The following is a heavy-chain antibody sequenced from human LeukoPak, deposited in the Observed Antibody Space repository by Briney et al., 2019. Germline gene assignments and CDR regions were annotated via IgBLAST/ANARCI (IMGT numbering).Heavy chain of an antibody. D-gene: IGHD2-2*01. CDR2: YASGTT. V-gene: IGHV4-4*07. CDR3: ATGDQSFDY. CDR1: GASLTIHY. J-gene: IGHJ4*02. Sequence: SETLSLTWTVSGASLTIHYWNWIRQPAGKGLEWIGRYASGTTTHNPSLKSQFTMSIDTSKNQVSLKLTSVTAADTAVYYCATGDQSFDYWRQATMVTVTP.